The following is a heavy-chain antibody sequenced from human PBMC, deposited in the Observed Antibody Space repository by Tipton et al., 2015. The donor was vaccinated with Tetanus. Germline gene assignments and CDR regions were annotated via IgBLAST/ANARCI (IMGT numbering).Heavy chain of an antibody. CDR1: GGSFTDYS. Sequence: TLSLTCAVYGGSFTDYSWSWIRQPPGQGLEWIGEVNQAGNTDYIPSLKGRVTMSLDTSKSQLSLNLSSVTDADTAVYYCARGPRTRIYDSSGYSFRYFYGMDVWGLGATVTVSS. CDR2: VNQAGNT. CDR3: ARGPRTRIYDSSGYSFRYFYGMDV. V-gene: IGHV4-34*01. J-gene: IGHJ6*02. D-gene: IGHD3-22*01.